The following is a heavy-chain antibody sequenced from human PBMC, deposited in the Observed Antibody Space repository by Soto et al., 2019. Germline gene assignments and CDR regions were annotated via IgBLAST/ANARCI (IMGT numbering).Heavy chain of an antibody. CDR1: GFTFSSYA. Sequence: GGSLRLSCAASGFTFSSYAMSWVRQAPGKGLEWVSAISGSGGSTYYADSVKGRFTISRDNSKNTLYLQMNSLRAEDTAVYYCAKDPSYSSSSRPFDYWGQGTLVTVSS. D-gene: IGHD6-6*01. CDR2: ISGSGGST. V-gene: IGHV3-23*01. J-gene: IGHJ4*02. CDR3: AKDPSYSSSSRPFDY.